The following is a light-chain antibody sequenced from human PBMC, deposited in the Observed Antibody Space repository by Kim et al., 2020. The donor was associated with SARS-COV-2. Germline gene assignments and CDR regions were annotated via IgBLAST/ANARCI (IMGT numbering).Light chain of an antibody. Sequence: GQTVRFTCQGDSLRIYYASWYQQKPGQAPVLVIYGKNNRPSGIPDRFSGSSSGNTASLTITGAQAEDEADYYCNSRDSSGNHLRVFGTGTKVTVL. J-gene: IGLJ1*01. V-gene: IGLV3-19*01. CDR3: NSRDSSGNHLRV. CDR2: GKN. CDR1: SLRIYY.